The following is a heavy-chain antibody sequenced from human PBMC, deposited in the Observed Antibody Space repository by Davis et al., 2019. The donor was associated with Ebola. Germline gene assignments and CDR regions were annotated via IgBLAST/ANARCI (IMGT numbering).Heavy chain of an antibody. J-gene: IGHJ6*03. Sequence: GSLRLSCAASGFTFSSYSMNWVRQAPGKGLEWIGEIYHSGSTNYNPSLKSRVTISVDKSKNQFSLKLSSVTAADTAVYYCATTRGGYYYYYMDVWGKGTTVTVSS. CDR3: ATTRGGYYYYYMDV. CDR2: IYHSGST. D-gene: IGHD3-10*01. CDR1: GFTFSSYSM. V-gene: IGHV4-4*02.